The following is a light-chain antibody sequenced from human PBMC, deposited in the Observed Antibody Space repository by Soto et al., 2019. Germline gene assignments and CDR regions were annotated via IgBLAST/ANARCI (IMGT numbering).Light chain of an antibody. Sequence: QSVLTQPPSASGSPGQSVTISCTGTSSDIGGYNYVFWYQQHPGKAPKLMIYEVTERPSGVPDRFSGSKSGNTASLTVSGLQAEDEADYYCSSHGGSINVVFGGGTKVTVL. CDR2: EVT. V-gene: IGLV2-8*01. CDR3: SSHGGSINVV. J-gene: IGLJ2*01. CDR1: SSDIGGYNY.